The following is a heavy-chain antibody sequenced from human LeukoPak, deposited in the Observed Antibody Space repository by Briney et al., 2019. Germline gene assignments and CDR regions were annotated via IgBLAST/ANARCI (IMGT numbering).Heavy chain of an antibody. J-gene: IGHJ4*02. CDR2: IYYSGST. CDR1: GGSISSYY. Sequence: SETLSLTCTVTGGSISSYYWSWIRQPPGKGLEWIGYIYYSGSTNYDPSLKSRVTISVDTSKNQFSLKLTSVTAADTAVYYCARWARYGSGWYFDYWGQGTLVTVSS. D-gene: IGHD6-25*01. CDR3: ARWARYGSGWYFDY. V-gene: IGHV4-59*01.